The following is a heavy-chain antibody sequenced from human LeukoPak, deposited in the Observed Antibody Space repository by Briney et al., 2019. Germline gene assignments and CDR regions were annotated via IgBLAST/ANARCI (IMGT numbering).Heavy chain of an antibody. J-gene: IGHJ3*02. CDR3: ARRKAMIGPDDAFDI. CDR1: GGSFSGYY. Sequence: SETLSLTCAVYGGSFSGYYWSWIRQPPGKGLEWIGEINHSGSTNYNPSLKSRVTISVDTSKNQFSLKLSSVTAADTAVYYCARRKAMIGPDDAFDIWGQGTMVTVSS. CDR2: INHSGST. D-gene: IGHD3-22*01. V-gene: IGHV4-34*01.